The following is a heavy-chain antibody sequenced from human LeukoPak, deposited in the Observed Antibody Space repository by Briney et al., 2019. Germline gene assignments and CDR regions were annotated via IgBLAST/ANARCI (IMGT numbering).Heavy chain of an antibody. CDR3: AKDPLGVVVPAAYFDY. Sequence: GGSLRLSCAASGFTFSSYAMSWVRQAPGKGLEWVSAISGSGGSTYYADSVKGRLTISRDNSKNTLYLQMNSLRAEDTAVYYCAKDPLGVVVPAAYFDYWGQGTLVTVSS. CDR1: GFTFSSYA. D-gene: IGHD2-2*01. V-gene: IGHV3-23*01. J-gene: IGHJ4*02. CDR2: ISGSGGST.